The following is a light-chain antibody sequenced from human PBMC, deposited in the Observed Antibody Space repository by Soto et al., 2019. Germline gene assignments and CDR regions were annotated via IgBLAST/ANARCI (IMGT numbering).Light chain of an antibody. J-gene: IGLJ3*02. CDR1: SSDVGGYNY. CDR2: EVS. V-gene: IGLV2-8*01. CDR3: SSYAGSNNFR. Sequence: QSALTQPPSASGSPGQSVTISCTGTSSDVGGYNYVSWYQHHPGKAPKLMIYEVSKRPSGVPDRFSGSKSGNTASLTVSGLQAEDEADYYCSSYAGSNNFRFGGGTKLTVL.